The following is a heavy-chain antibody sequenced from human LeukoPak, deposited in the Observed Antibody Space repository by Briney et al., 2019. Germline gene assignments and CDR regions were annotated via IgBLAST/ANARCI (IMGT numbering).Heavy chain of an antibody. CDR2: ISYDGSNK. Sequence: GGSLRLSCAASGFTFSSYAMHWVRQAPGKGLEWVAVISYDGSNKYYADSVKGRFTISRDNSKNTLYLQMNSLRAEDTAVYYCASGAHYDFWSGYYGSFGYWGQGTLVTVSS. CDR1: GFTFSSYA. CDR3: ASGAHYDFWSGYYGSFGY. J-gene: IGHJ4*02. D-gene: IGHD3-3*01. V-gene: IGHV3-30-3*01.